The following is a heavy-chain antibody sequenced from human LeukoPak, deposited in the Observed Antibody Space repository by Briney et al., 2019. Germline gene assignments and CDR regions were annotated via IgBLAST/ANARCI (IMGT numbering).Heavy chain of an antibody. V-gene: IGHV1-69*04. CDR1: GGTFSSYA. D-gene: IGHD3-22*01. CDR3: ARDRGYDSSGYSPTGPLFDY. J-gene: IGHJ4*02. Sequence: SVKVSCKASGGTFSSYAISWARQAPGQGLGWMGRIIPILGIANYAQKFQGRVTITADKSTSTAYMELSSLRSEDTAAYYCARDRGYDSSGYSPTGPLFDYWGQGTLVTVSS. CDR2: IIPILGIA.